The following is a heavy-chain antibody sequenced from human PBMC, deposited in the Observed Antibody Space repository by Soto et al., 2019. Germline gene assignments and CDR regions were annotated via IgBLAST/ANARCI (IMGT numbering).Heavy chain of an antibody. CDR2: IYYSAST. J-gene: IGHJ4*02. V-gene: IGHV4-59*08. D-gene: IGHD2-21*02. CDR3: ARHLPYCGGDCYSLDY. Sequence: SETLSLTCTVSGGSISSYYWSWIRQPPGKGLEWIGYIYYSASTTYSPSLKSRVTISVDTSKNQFSLNLSSVTAADTAVYYCARHLPYCGGDCYSLDYWGQGTLVTVS. CDR1: GGSISSYY.